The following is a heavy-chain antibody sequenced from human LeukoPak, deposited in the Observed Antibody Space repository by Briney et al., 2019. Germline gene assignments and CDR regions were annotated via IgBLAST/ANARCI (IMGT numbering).Heavy chain of an antibody. D-gene: IGHD2-15*01. J-gene: IGHJ5*02. CDR3: ALSRVVVAAEAVKNWFDP. Sequence: GGSLRLSCAASGFTFSSYSMNWVRQAPGKGLEWVSSISSSSSYIYYADSVKGRFTISRDNAKNSLYLQMNSLRAEDTAVYYCALSRVVVAAEAVKNWFDPWGQGTLVTVSS. CDR1: GFTFSSYS. V-gene: IGHV3-21*01. CDR2: ISSSSSYI.